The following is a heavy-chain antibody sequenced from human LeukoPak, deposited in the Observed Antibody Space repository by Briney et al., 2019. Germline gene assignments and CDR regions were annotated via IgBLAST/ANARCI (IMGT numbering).Heavy chain of an antibody. J-gene: IGHJ5*02. Sequence: SENVSLNCSVYGGSFSGYYWSWIRQPPGKGLEGIWEINHSGRTNYNPSLTSRLSISVDTSQNQSSLKLSSVTAADQAVYYCARSYIWMNWFAPWGQGTLVTLS. CDR3: ARSYIWMNWFAP. CDR1: GGSFSGYY. V-gene: IGHV4-34*01. CDR2: INHSGRT. D-gene: IGHD1-1*01.